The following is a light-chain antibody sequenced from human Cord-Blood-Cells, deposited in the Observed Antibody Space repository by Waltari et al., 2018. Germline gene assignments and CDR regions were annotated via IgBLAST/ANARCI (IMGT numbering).Light chain of an antibody. CDR3: QQSYSTPWT. CDR2: AAS. V-gene: IGKV1-39*01. CDR1: QSISSY. Sequence: DIQMTQSPSSLSASVGDRVTITCRASQSISSYLNWYQQKPGKAPKLLIYAASSLQSGVPSSFMCSGYGTDVTLTISSLQPEDFATYDCQQSYSTPWTFGQGTKVAIK. J-gene: IGKJ1*01.